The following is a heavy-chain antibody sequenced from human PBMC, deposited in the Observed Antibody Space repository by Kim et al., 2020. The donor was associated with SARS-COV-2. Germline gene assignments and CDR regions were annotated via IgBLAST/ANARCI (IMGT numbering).Heavy chain of an antibody. CDR3: ARDQDGEQQLFY. V-gene: IGHV3-33*01. J-gene: IGHJ4*02. D-gene: IGHD6-13*01. Sequence: YYADSVKGRLPISRDNSKTTLYLQMNSLRAEDTAVYYCARDQDGEQQLFYWGQGTLVTVSS.